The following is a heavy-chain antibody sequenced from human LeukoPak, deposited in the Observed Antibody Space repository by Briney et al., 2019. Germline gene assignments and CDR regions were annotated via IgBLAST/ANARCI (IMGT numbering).Heavy chain of an antibody. CDR3: AKGVGGFANLFDY. Sequence: GRSLRLSCAASGFTFSSYAMHWVRQAPGKGLEWVAVISYDGSNKYYADSVKGRFTISRDNSKNTLYLQMNSLRAEDTAVYYCAKGVGGFANLFDYWGQGTLVTVSS. D-gene: IGHD2-15*01. J-gene: IGHJ4*02. V-gene: IGHV3-30-3*01. CDR2: ISYDGSNK. CDR1: GFTFSSYA.